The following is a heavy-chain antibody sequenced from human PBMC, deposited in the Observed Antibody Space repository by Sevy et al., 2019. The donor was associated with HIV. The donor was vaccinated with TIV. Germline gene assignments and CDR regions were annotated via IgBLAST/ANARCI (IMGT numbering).Heavy chain of an antibody. J-gene: IGHJ4*02. V-gene: IGHV3-23*01. CDR1: GFTFSSYA. CDR2: ISGSGGST. D-gene: IGHD1-26*01. CDR3: AKDLISGSDGGFFDY. Sequence: GGSLRLSCAASGFTFSSYAMSWVRQAPGKGLEWVSAISGSGGSTYYADSVKGRFTISRDKSKNTLYLQMNSLRAEDTAVYYCAKDLISGSDGGFFDYWGQGTLVTVSS.